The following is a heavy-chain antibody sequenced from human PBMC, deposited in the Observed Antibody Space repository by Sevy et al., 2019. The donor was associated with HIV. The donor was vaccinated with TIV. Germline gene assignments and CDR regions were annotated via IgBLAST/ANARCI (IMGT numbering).Heavy chain of an antibody. CDR3: ARDLGYESTGYLPLFDN. J-gene: IGHJ4*02. Sequence: GGSLRLSCTVSGFIFSNFAMHWVRQAPGKGLEWVAIISYDGNIEYYPDSVKGRFTISRDDSKNTLYLQMNSLRSEDTALYYCARDLGYESTGYLPLFDNWGQGTLVTVSS. V-gene: IGHV3-30-3*01. CDR2: ISYDGNIE. D-gene: IGHD3-22*01. CDR1: GFIFSNFA.